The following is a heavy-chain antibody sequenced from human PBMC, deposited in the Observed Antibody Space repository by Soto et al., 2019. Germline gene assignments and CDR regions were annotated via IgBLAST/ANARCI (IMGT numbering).Heavy chain of an antibody. Sequence: GASVKVSCKASGYTFTGYYMHWVRQAPGQGLEWMGWINPNSGGTNYAQKFQGRVTMTRDTSISTAYMELSRLRSDDTAVYYCASIQLYYESPQGPQKAFDIWGQGTMVIVSS. CDR2: INPNSGGT. D-gene: IGHD3-22*01. CDR1: GYTFTGYY. J-gene: IGHJ3*02. CDR3: ASIQLYYESPQGPQKAFDI. V-gene: IGHV1-2*02.